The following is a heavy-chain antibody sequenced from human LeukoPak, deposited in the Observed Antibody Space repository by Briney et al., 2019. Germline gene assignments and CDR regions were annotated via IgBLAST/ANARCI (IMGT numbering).Heavy chain of an antibody. Sequence: PGRSLRLSCAASGFTVSSYAMHWVRQAPGKVLEWVAVISYDGSNKYYADSVKGRFTISKDNSKNTLDLQMNSLRAEDTAVYYCARVNFKWELLDYFDYWGQGTLVTVSS. V-gene: IGHV3-30-3*01. J-gene: IGHJ4*02. CDR1: GFTVSSYA. CDR3: ARVNFKWELLDYFDY. D-gene: IGHD1-26*01. CDR2: ISYDGSNK.